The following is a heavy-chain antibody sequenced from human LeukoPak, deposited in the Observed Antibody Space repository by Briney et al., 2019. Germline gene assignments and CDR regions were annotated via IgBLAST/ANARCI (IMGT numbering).Heavy chain of an antibody. Sequence: GGSLRLSCAASGFTFSDYYMSWIRQAPGKGLEWVSYISSSGSTIYYADPVKGRFAISRDNAKNSLYLQMNSLRAEDTAVYYCALDQYYYGSGSPDYWGQGTLVTVSS. V-gene: IGHV3-11*01. CDR1: GFTFSDYY. CDR2: ISSSGSTI. J-gene: IGHJ4*02. D-gene: IGHD3-10*01. CDR3: ALDQYYYGSGSPDY.